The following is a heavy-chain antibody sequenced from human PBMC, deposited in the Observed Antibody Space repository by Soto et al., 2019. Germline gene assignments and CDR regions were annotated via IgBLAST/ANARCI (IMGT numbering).Heavy chain of an antibody. D-gene: IGHD2-2*01. V-gene: IGHV4-4*02. CDR3: APGGRGSTPLDV. J-gene: IGHJ6*02. CDR2: IYYNGNT. CDR1: GASISSGNW. Sequence: VQLQQSGPGLVKPSGTVSLTCAVSGASISSGNWWSWVRQPPGKGLEWIGEIYYNGNTNYSPSLKSRXXIXVXXSKNLLSLKLGSVTDADTAVYYCAPGGRGSTPLDVWGQGTTVTVSS.